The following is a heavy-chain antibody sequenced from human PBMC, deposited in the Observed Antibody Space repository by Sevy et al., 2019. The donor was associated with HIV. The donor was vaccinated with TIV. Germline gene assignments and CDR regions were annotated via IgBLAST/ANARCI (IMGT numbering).Heavy chain of an antibody. V-gene: IGHV1-18*01. CDR1: GYTFSSYG. Sequence: ASVKVSCKASGYTFSSYGISWVRQAPGQGLEWTGWISDYNGYTNYAHKFQGRVTMSTETSTRTAYMELRSLRSDDTAVYFCAREGYYYRSGTYRPPNYYGMDVWRQGTAVTVSS. CDR3: AREGYYYRSGTYRPPNYYGMDV. CDR2: ISDYNGYT. D-gene: IGHD3-10*01. J-gene: IGHJ6*02.